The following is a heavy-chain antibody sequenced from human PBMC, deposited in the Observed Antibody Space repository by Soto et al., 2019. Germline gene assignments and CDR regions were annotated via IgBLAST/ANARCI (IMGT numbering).Heavy chain of an antibody. CDR3: ARRQGSYFDY. CDR1: DVSISSFS. CDR2: ISYSGST. V-gene: IGHV4-59*01. D-gene: IGHD2-15*01. J-gene: IGHJ4*02. Sequence: QVQLQESGPGLVKPSETLSLTCTVSDVSISSFSWSWVRQPPGKGLEWIGYISYSGSTNYNPSLNSRVSISVDTSKTQFSLKLSSVTAADTAIYYCARRQGSYFDYWGQGTLVTVSS.